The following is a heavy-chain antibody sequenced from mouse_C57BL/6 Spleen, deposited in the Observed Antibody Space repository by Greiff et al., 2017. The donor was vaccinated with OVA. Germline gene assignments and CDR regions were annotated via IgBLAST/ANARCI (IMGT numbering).Heavy chain of an antibody. CDR1: GFTFSSYA. Sequence: EVKLMESGGGLVKPGGSLKLSCAASGFTFSSYAMSWVRQTPEKRLEWVATISDGGSYTYYPDNVKGRFTISRDNAKNNLYLQMSHLKSEDTAMYYCARENYSNYVRDYAMDYWGQGTSVTVSS. D-gene: IGHD2-5*01. J-gene: IGHJ4*01. V-gene: IGHV5-4*01. CDR2: ISDGGSYT. CDR3: ARENYSNYVRDYAMDY.